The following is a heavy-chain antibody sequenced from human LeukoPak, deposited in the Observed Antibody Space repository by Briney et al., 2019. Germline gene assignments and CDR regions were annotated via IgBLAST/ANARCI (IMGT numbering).Heavy chain of an antibody. D-gene: IGHD2/OR15-2a*01. J-gene: IGHJ4*02. Sequence: ASVKVSCKASGYTFTSYYMNWVRQAPGQGLEWMGWINPNSGGTNYAQKFQGRVTMTRDTSISTAYMELSRLRSDDTAVYYCARNYHSTSFDYWGQGTLVTVSS. CDR1: GYTFTSYY. CDR3: ARNYHSTSFDY. V-gene: IGHV1-2*02. CDR2: INPNSGGT.